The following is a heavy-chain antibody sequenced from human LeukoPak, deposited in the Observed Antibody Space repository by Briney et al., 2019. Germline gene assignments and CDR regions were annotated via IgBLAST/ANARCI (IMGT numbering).Heavy chain of an antibody. CDR1: GYIFTSYF. J-gene: IGHJ5*02. D-gene: IGHD5-18*01. V-gene: IGHV1-46*01. Sequence: ASVKVSCKASGYIFTSYFMHWVRQAPGQGLEWMGLINPSGGSTRYAQKFQGRVTMTRDMSTSTVYMELSSLRSEDTAVYYCARALPHRRLMDTTMEQHWFDPWGQGTLVTVSS. CDR3: ARALPHRRLMDTTMEQHWFDP. CDR2: INPSGGST.